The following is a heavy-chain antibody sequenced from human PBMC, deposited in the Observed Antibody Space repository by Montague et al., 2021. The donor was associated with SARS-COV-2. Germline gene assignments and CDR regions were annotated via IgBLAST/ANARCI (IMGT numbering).Heavy chain of an antibody. CDR2: INHSGSI. CDR3: ARVPDYYDSSGYYFDAFDX. V-gene: IGHV4-34*01. J-gene: IGHJ3*02. D-gene: IGHD3-22*01. Sequence: SETLSLTCAVYGGSFSGYYWSWIRQPPGKGLEWIGEINHSGSINYNPSLKSRVTISVDTSKNQFSLELSSVTAADTAVYYCARVPDYYDSSGYYFDAFDXWGQGTMVTVSS. CDR1: GGSFSGYY.